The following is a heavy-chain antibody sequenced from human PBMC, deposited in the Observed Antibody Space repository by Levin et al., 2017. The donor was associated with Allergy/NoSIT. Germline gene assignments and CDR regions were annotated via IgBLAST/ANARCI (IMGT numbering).Heavy chain of an antibody. CDR2: ISYDGTNK. CDR1: GFTFSHYA. V-gene: IGHV3-30*18. D-gene: IGHD3-10*01. J-gene: IGHJ3*02. Sequence: GGSLRLSCATSGFTFSHYAMHWVRQAPGKGLEWVTIISYDGTNKNYADSVRGRFTTSRDKSKSTLYLQMNSLRPEDTAVYYCAKSLSAYGSGSYDAFDIWGQGTMVTVSS. CDR3: AKSLSAYGSGSYDAFDI.